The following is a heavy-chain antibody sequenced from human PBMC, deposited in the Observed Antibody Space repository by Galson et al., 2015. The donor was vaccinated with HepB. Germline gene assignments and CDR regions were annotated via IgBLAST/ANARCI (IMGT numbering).Heavy chain of an antibody. CDR1: GFTFSSYA. CDR2: VSGSAAGTEYGITT. V-gene: IGHV3-23*01. CDR3: AKVGPSCSSTRCSDYYFDY. J-gene: IGHJ4*02. Sequence: SLRLSCAASGFTFSSYAMNWVRQAPGKGLEWVAAVSGSAAGTEYGITTDYADSVKGRFTISIDNSKNTLYLQMNSLRAEDTAVYYCAKVGPSCSSTRCSDYYFDYWGQGTLVTVSS. D-gene: IGHD2-2*01.